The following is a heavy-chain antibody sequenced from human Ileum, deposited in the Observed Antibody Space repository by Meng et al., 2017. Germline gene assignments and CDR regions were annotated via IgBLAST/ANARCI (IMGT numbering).Heavy chain of an antibody. CDR2: IHHSGST. D-gene: IGHD3-10*01. Sequence: QVQLPQWGAGLLKPSETLSLPCAVYGGSFSGYYWTWIRQPPGKGLEWIGEIHHSGSTNYNPSLKSRVTMSIDTSKIQFSLELSSVTAADAAVYYCARYGGSGSYWHFDPWGRGTLVTVS. J-gene: IGHJ2*01. CDR1: GGSFSGYY. CDR3: ARYGGSGSYWHFDP. V-gene: IGHV4-34*01.